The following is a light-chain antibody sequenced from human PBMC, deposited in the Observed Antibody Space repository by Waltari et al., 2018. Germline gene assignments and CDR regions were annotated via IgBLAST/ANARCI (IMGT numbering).Light chain of an antibody. CDR1: QTVSNH. V-gene: IGKV1-39*01. CDR3: QQGYSTPPT. Sequence: DIAMMQSPSSLSASVGHIVTITCRASQTVSNHLNWYQQKPGKAPKLLIYAASSLQSGIPSRFSGSGSGTDFTLTISTLQPEDFATYYCQQGYSTPPTFGGGTKVEIK. J-gene: IGKJ4*01. CDR2: AAS.